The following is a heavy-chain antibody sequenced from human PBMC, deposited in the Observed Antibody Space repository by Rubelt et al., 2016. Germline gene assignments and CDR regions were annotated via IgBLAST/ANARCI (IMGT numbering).Heavy chain of an antibody. J-gene: IGHJ2*01. CDR3: ARETGRDWYFDL. V-gene: IGHV3-74*01. CDR1: GFTFSRNW. Sequence: EVQLVESGGGLVQPGGSLRLSCVASGFTFSRNWMHWVRQAPGNGLVWVSRINTDGTTIAYADAVKGRFTISSDNAKNTLYLQMNSLRAEDTAVYYCARETGRDWYFDLWGRGTLVTVSS. CDR2: INTDGTTI.